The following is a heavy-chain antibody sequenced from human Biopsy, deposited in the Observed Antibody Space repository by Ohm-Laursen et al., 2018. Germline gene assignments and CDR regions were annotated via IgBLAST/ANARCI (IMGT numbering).Heavy chain of an antibody. V-gene: IGHV4-39*01. J-gene: IGHJ5*02. CDR1: GGSISSSTTYY. Sequence: SQTLSLTCTVSGGSISSSTTYYWAWLRQPPGKGLEWLGSIYNTETTFYNPSLKSQVTISVDTSTNQFSLRVSSVTAADTALDFCARHPTGFWFDPWGQGTLVIVSS. CDR2: IYNTETT. CDR3: ARHPTGFWFDP.